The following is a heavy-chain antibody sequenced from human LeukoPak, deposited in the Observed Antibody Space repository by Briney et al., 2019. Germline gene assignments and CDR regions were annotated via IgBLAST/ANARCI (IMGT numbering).Heavy chain of an antibody. D-gene: IGHD6-13*01. CDR2: ISGSGGST. J-gene: IGHJ4*02. CDR1: GFTFSSYA. V-gene: IGHV3-23*01. CDR3: AKGGYSSSLRRFPFDY. Sequence: GGSLRLSCAASGFTFSSYAMSWVRQAPGKGLEWVSAISGSGGSTYYADSVKGRFTISRDNAKNSLYLQMNSLRAEDTALYYCAKGGYSSSLRRFPFDYWGQGTLVTVSS.